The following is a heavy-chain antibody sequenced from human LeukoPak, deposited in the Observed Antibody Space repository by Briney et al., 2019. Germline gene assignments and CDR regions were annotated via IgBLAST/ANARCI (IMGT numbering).Heavy chain of an antibody. Sequence: GGSLRLSCAASGFTFSGYAMSWVRQAPGKGLEWVSAISGGGGSTYYADSVKGRFTISRDNSKNTLYLQMNSLRAEDTAVYYCAKIGIVGAITDGGQGTLVTVSS. D-gene: IGHD1-26*01. CDR3: AKIGIVGAITD. V-gene: IGHV3-23*01. J-gene: IGHJ4*02. CDR2: ISGGGGST. CDR1: GFTFSGYA.